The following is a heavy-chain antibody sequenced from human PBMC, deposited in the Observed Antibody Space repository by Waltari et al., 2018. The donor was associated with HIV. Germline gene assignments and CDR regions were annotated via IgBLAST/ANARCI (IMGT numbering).Heavy chain of an antibody. V-gene: IGHV1-18*01. D-gene: IGHD2-15*01. CDR1: GSTFSSLG. Sequence: QDQLVQSGAEAQRPGASVKFLCKTSGSTFSSLGISWVRQAPGQGLEWMGWISSSNINTKYAQNFLGRVTMTTNTSTNTAYLELRSLRSDDTAVYYCVKEGYCSGGSCYSGSLDIWGQGTKVTVSS. CDR2: ISSSNINT. J-gene: IGHJ3*02. CDR3: VKEGYCSGGSCYSGSLDI.